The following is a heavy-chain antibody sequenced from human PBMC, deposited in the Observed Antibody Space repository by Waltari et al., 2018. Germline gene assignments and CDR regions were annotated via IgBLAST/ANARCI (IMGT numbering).Heavy chain of an antibody. Sequence: EVQLVQSGAEVKKPGESLKISCKGSGYSFTSYWIGWVRQMPGKGLGWSGIIYQGDSGTRYIPSFQGQVTITADKSSRTACLQWSSLKASDTAMYDCARRPYYYDSSGHAFDIWGQGTMVTVSS. J-gene: IGHJ3*02. V-gene: IGHV5-51*03. CDR1: GYSFTSYW. D-gene: IGHD3-22*01. CDR2: IYQGDSGT. CDR3: ARRPYYYDSSGHAFDI.